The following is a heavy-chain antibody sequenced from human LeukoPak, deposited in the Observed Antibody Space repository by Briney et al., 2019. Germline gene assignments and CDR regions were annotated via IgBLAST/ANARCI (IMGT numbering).Heavy chain of an antibody. CDR3: AISSSTQPDFDY. V-gene: IGHV3-30-3*01. D-gene: IGHD6-6*01. J-gene: IGHJ4*02. CDR2: ISYDGSNK. Sequence: GGSLRLSCAASGFTFSSYAMHWVRQAPGKGLEWVAVISYDGSNKYYADSVKGRFTISRDNAKNSLYLQMNSLRAEDTAVYYCAISSSTQPDFDYWGQGTLVTVSS. CDR1: GFTFSSYA.